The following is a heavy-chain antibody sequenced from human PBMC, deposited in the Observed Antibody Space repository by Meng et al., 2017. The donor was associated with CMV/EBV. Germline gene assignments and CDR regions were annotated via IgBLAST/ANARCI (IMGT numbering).Heavy chain of an antibody. CDR3: AKNHRGAIQPGAFDI. J-gene: IGHJ3*02. CDR2: ISGSGGST. Sequence: GESLKISCGISGFTFSSYAMSWVRQAPGKGLEWVSAISGSGGSTNYTDSVKGRFTISRDNSKNTLYLQMNSLRAEDTAVYYCAKNHRGAIQPGAFDILGQGTRVTVSS. D-gene: IGHD2-2*02. V-gene: IGHV3-23*01. CDR1: GFTFSSYA.